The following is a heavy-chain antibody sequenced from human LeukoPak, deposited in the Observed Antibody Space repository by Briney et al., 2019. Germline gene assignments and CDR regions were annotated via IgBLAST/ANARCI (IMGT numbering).Heavy chain of an antibody. CDR1: GFTFSSYW. CDR2: IKQGGSDK. D-gene: IGHD6-13*01. Sequence: GGSLRLSCAGSGFTFSSYWMSWVRQAPGKGLEWVANIKQGGSDKNYGDSVKGRFTISRENAKNSLYLQMNSLRAEDTAVYYCARATASWYPAYYYYYMDVWGKGTTVTVSS. J-gene: IGHJ6*03. CDR3: ARATASWYPAYYYYYMDV. V-gene: IGHV3-7*01.